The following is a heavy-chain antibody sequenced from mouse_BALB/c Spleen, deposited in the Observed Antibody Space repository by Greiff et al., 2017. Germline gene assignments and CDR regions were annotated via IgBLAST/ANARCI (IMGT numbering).Heavy chain of an antibody. V-gene: IGHV2-5-1*01. CDR3: AKKGDYDVPSMDY. CDR1: GFSLTSYG. D-gene: IGHD2-4*01. J-gene: IGHJ4*01. Sequence: QVQLKESGPSLVQPSQSLSITCTVSGFSLTSYGVHWVRQSPGKGLEWLGVIWRGGSTDYNAAFMSRLSITKDNSKSQVFFKMNSLQADDTAIYYCAKKGDYDVPSMDYWGQGTSVTVSS. CDR2: IWRGGST.